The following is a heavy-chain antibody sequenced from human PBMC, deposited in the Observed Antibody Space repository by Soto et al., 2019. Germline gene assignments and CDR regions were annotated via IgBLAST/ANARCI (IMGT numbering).Heavy chain of an antibody. CDR1: GFTFSSYA. D-gene: IGHD6-19*01. CDR3: VSRSSGWYFDF. Sequence: GGSLRLSCAASGFTFSSYAMNWVRQGPGKGLEWVSVISGSGGSTYYADSVKGRFTISRDNSKNTLYLQMNSLRAEDTAVYYCVSRSSGWYFDFWGQGPLVTLSS. CDR2: ISGSGGST. V-gene: IGHV3-23*01. J-gene: IGHJ4*02.